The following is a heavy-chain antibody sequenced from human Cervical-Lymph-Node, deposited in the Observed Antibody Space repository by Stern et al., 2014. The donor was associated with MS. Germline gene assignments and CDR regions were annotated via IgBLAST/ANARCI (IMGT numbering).Heavy chain of an antibody. V-gene: IGHV4-31*03. D-gene: IGHD6-6*01. Sequence: VQLEESGPGLVKPSQTLSVTCTVSGGSISSGACYWSWIRQHPGKGLEWIAYIYYSGSTSYNPSLKSRLTISVDTSTNQFSLKLSSVTAADTAVYYCARDCKAARKDAFDIWGQGTMVTVSS. CDR1: GGSISSGACY. CDR2: IYYSGST. CDR3: ARDCKAARKDAFDI. J-gene: IGHJ3*02.